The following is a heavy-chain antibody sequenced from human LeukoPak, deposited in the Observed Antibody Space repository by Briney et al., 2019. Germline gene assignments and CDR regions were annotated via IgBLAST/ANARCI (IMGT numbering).Heavy chain of an antibody. CDR1: GFTFSSYS. Sequence: PGGSLRLSCAASGFTFSSYSMNWVRQAPGKGLEWVSGISGSGGSTYYADSVKGRFTISRDNSKNTLYLQMNSLRAEDTAVYYCTRHGGRDYYDSSEDAFDIWGQGTMVIVSS. J-gene: IGHJ3*02. D-gene: IGHD3-22*01. CDR2: ISGSGGST. CDR3: TRHGGRDYYDSSEDAFDI. V-gene: IGHV3-23*01.